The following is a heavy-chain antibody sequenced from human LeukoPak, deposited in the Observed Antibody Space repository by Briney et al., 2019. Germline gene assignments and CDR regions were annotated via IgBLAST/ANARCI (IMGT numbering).Heavy chain of an antibody. CDR1: GYTLTELS. Sequence: ASVKVSCKVSGYTLTELSMHWVRQAPGKGLEWMGGFDPEDGEAIYAQKFKGRVKMTEDTSTDTAYMELSSLRSEDTAVYYCATGPDSYGSYWGQGTLVTVS. CDR3: ATGPDSYGSY. CDR2: FDPEDGEA. D-gene: IGHD5-18*01. J-gene: IGHJ4*02. V-gene: IGHV1-24*01.